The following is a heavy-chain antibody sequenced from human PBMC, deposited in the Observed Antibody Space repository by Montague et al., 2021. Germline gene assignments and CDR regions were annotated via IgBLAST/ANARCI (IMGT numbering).Heavy chain of an antibody. CDR3: ARRRGIRAPFDF. CDR2: IYDSGTT. J-gene: IGHJ4*01. V-gene: IGHV4-59*08. D-gene: IGHD3-10*01. CDR1: GGSISEFY. Sequence: SETLSLTCTVTGGSISEFYWSWIRQSPEKGLEWIGYIYDSGTTNYNPSLKSRVTISADTSMNQFSLNLRSVTAADTAVYFCARRRGIRAPFDFWGHGTLVTVSS.